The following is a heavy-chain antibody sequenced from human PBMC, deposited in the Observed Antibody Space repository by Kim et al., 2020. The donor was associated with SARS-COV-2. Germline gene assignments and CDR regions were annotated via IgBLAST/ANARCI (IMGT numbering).Heavy chain of an antibody. D-gene: IGHD3-22*01. J-gene: IGHJ4*02. V-gene: IGHV1-69*01. Sequence: AQKFQGRVTITADESTSTAYMELSSLRSEDTAVYYCASSPYDSSGYYFDYWGQGTLVTVSS. CDR3: ASSPYDSSGYYFDY.